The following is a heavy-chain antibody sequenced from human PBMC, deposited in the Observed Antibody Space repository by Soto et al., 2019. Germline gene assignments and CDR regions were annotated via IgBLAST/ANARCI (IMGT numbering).Heavy chain of an antibody. CDR2: IWYDGSNK. D-gene: IGHD3-16*01. V-gene: IGHV3-33*01. CDR1: GFTFSSYG. CDR3: ARDTGDGVGETNFDY. Sequence: GGSLRLSCAASGFTFSSYGMHWVRQAPGKGLEWVAVIWYDGSNKYYADSVKGRFTISRDNSKNTLYLQMNSLRAEDTAVYYCARDTGDGVGETNFDYWGQGTLVTVSS. J-gene: IGHJ4*02.